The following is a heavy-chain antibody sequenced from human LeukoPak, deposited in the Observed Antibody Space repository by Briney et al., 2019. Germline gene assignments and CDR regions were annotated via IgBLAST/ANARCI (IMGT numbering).Heavy chain of an antibody. Sequence: GASVKVSCTASGYTFTSHYMQWVRQAPGQGLEWMGIMNPSGGSTAYAQKFQGRVTMTRDTSTSTVYMELSSLRSEDTAVYYCARGGMGIQLSPFDYWGQGTLVTVSS. D-gene: IGHD5-18*01. CDR3: ARGGMGIQLSPFDY. J-gene: IGHJ4*02. CDR1: GYTFTSHY. V-gene: IGHV1-46*01. CDR2: MNPSGGST.